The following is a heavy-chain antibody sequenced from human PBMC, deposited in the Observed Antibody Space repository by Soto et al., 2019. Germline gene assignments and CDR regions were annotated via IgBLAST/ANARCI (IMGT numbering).Heavy chain of an antibody. CDR2: IIDSGAST. V-gene: IGHV3-23*01. D-gene: IGHD2-15*01. CDR1: GFTFSSCA. CDR3: AVGRSYYCYYGVDV. J-gene: IGHJ6*02. Sequence: EVQLLESGGGLVQPGGSLRLSCAASGFTFSSCAMGWVRQAPGKGLEWVSDIIDSGASTYYADSVKGRFTISRDNSKSTLYLQMNSLRAEDTALYYCAVGRSYYCYYGVDVWGQGTTVTVSS.